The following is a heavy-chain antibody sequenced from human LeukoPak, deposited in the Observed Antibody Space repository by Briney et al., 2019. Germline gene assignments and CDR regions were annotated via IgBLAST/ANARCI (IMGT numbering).Heavy chain of an antibody. CDR1: GFTFSSYS. Sequence: HAGGSLRLSCAASGFTFSSYSMNWVRQAPGKGLEWVSYISSGSSTIYYADSVQGRFTISRDNAKNSLYLQMNSLRDEDTAVYYCARGGGSTWPRPRFDYWGQGTLVTVSS. V-gene: IGHV3-48*02. CDR2: ISSGSSTI. D-gene: IGHD6-13*01. J-gene: IGHJ4*02. CDR3: ARGGGSTWPRPRFDY.